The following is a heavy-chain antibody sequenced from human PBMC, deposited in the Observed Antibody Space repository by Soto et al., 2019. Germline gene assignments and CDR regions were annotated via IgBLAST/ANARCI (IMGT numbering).Heavy chain of an antibody. CDR1: GDSIISYY. V-gene: IGHV4-59*08. D-gene: IGHD2-21*01. J-gene: IGHJ4*02. CDR3: ARSDGRAFDY. Sequence: QVQLQESGPGLVKPSETMSLTCTGSGDSIISYYWSWIRQPPGKGLEWIGYIYYSGSTNYNPSLNSRVTISVDTSKTQFSLKLSSVTAADTAVYYCARSDGRAFDYWGQGTLVTVSS. CDR2: IYYSGST.